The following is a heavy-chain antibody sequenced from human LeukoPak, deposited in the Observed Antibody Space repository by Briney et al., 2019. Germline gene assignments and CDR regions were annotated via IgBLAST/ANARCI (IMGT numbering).Heavy chain of an antibody. CDR2: INHSGST. V-gene: IGHV4-34*01. D-gene: IGHD2-8*01. CDR3: ARYCTNGVCYRPNWFDP. J-gene: IGHJ5*02. Sequence: SETLSLTCAVYGGSFSGYYWSWIRQPPGKGLEWIGEINHSGSTNYNPSLKSRVTISVDTSKNQFSLKLSSVAAADTAVYYCARYCTNGVCYRPNWFDPLGPGNPGHRLL. CDR1: GGSFSGYY.